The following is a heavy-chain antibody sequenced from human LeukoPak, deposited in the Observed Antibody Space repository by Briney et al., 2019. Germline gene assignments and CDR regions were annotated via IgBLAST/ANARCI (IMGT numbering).Heavy chain of an antibody. CDR3: ARGARAGYNLEPFDN. D-gene: IGHD5-24*01. J-gene: IGHJ4*02. CDR1: GGSISNYY. Sequence: PSETLSLTCTVSGGSISNYYWSWIRQPAGKRLEWIGRISTTGSTKYNPSLKSRVTISVDTSKNQISLKLSSVTAADTAVYYCARGARAGYNLEPFDNWGQGTLVTVSS. CDR2: ISTTGST. V-gene: IGHV4-4*07.